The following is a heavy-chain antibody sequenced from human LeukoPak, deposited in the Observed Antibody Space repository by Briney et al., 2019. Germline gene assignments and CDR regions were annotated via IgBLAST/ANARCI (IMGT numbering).Heavy chain of an antibody. CDR2: INTDGSST. Sequence: PGGSLRLSCAASGFTFSSYRMHWVRQAPGKGLMWVSRINTDGSSTNYADSVKGRFTISRDNAMNTLYLQMNSLRAEDTAVYYCAKAGYGGNSFGYWGQGTLVTVSS. V-gene: IGHV3-74*01. CDR1: GFTFSSYR. CDR3: AKAGYGGNSFGY. J-gene: IGHJ4*02. D-gene: IGHD4-23*01.